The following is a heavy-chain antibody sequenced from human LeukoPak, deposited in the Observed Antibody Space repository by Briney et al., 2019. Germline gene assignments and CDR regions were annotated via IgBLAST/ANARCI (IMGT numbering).Heavy chain of an antibody. Sequence: GGPLTLFCTASGFTFSSYAMIGVRQAPGKALEWVSTINGNGGDTYYADSVKGRFTIPRDNHKHTLYLKMNTLRPEHTAVFYRARYYYDRSGPELDYRGQGTLVSDSS. CDR1: GFTFSSYA. CDR3: ARYYYDRSGPELDY. V-gene: IGHV3-23*01. D-gene: IGHD3-22*01. J-gene: IGHJ4*02. CDR2: INGNGGDT.